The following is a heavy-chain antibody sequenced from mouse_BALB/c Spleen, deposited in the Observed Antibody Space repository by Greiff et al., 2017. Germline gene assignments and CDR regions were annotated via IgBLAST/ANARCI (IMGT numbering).Heavy chain of an antibody. CDR1: GYSITSGYY. CDR2: ISYDGSN. CDR3: ARNGNLFILMDY. V-gene: IGHV3-6*02. D-gene: IGHD2-1*01. Sequence: DVKLQESGPGLVKPSQSLSLTCSVTGYSITSGYYWNWIRQFPGNKLEWMGYISYDGSNNYNPSLKNRISITRDTSKNQFFLKLNSVTTEDTATYYCARNGNLFILMDYWGQGTSVTVSS. J-gene: IGHJ4*01.